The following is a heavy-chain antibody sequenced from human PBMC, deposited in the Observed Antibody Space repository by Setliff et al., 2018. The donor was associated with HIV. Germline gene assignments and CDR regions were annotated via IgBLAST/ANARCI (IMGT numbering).Heavy chain of an antibody. CDR1: SESVVSYC. Sequence: PSETLSLTCAVSSESVVSYCWNWIRQPPGRGLEWIGYIHTSGRTKYNPSLKSRLTILVDTSKKQFSLRLTSVTAADTAVYYCSRAAYDAVDWLDPWGQGTLVTVSS. D-gene: IGHD1-1*01. V-gene: IGHV4-4*08. CDR2: IHTSGRT. J-gene: IGHJ5*02. CDR3: SRAAYDAVDWLDP.